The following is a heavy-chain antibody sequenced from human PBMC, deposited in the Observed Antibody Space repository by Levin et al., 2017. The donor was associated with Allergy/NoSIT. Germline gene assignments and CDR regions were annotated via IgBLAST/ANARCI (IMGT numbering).Heavy chain of an antibody. V-gene: IGHV1-2*02. J-gene: IGHJ5*02. Sequence: GESLKISCKASGYTFTGYYMHWVRQAPGQGLEWMGWINPNSGGTNYAQKFQGRVTMTRDTSISTAYMELSRLRSDDTAVYYCARGGYCSSTSCPSNWFDPWGQGTLVTVSS. D-gene: IGHD2-2*01. CDR3: ARGGYCSSTSCPSNWFDP. CDR2: INPNSGGT. CDR1: GYTFTGYY.